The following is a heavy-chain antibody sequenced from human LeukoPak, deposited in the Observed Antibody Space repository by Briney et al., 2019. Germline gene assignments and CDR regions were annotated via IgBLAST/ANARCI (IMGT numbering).Heavy chain of an antibody. CDR2: ISGSGGGT. CDR3: ARDLTVYGDYQGTFDY. J-gene: IGHJ4*02. V-gene: IGHV3-23*01. D-gene: IGHD4-17*01. CDR1: GFTFSSYA. Sequence: GGSLRLSCAASGFTFSSYAMSWVRQAPGKGLEWVSAISGSGGGTYYADSVKGRFTISRDNSKNSLYLQMNSLRAEDTAVYYCARDLTVYGDYQGTFDYWGQGTLVTVSS.